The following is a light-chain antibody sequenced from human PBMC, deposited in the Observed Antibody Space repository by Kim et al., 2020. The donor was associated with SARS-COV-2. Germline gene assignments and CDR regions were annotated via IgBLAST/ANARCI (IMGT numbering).Light chain of an antibody. J-gene: IGKJ1*01. CDR1: QTINNR. Sequence: SPGERATLSCRSSQTINNRLVWYQQKPGQAPRLLIYDATTRATGIPARFIGSGSETDFTITINGLQSEDFAVYYCQQSNNWPPLTFGQGTKVDIK. V-gene: IGKV3-15*01. CDR2: DAT. CDR3: QQSNNWPPLT.